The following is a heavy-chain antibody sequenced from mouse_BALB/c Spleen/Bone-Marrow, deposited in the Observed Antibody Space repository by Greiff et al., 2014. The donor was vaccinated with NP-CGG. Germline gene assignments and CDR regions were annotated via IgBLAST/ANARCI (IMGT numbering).Heavy chain of an antibody. J-gene: IGHJ3*01. CDR3: TTGTRFAY. V-gene: IGHV1-69*02. CDR1: GYTFTSYW. CDR2: IYPSDSYT. Sequence: QVQLQQPGAELVRPGASVKLSCKASGYTFTSYWINWVKQRPGQGLEWIGNIYPSDSYTNYNQKFKDKATLTVDKSSSTAYMQLSSATSEDSAVYYCTTGTRFAYWGQGTLVTVSA. D-gene: IGHD4-1*01.